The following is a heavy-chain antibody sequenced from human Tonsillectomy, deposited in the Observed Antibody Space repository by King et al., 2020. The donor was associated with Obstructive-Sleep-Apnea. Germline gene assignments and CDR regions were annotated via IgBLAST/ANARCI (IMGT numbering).Heavy chain of an antibody. V-gene: IGHV3-23*04. D-gene: IGHD4-11*01. CDR2: LSGGGADT. CDR3: VKDGPEVTTMQGVFDF. J-gene: IGHJ4*02. Sequence: VQLVESGGGLVQPGGSLRLSCAAWGFTFSNYAMTWFRQAPGKRLEWVSGLSGGGADTYYADSANGRFTISRGKSKNTLYFKMTSLRVEVTAVYFCVKDGPEVTTMQGVFDFWGQGTLVTVSS. CDR1: GFTFSNYA.